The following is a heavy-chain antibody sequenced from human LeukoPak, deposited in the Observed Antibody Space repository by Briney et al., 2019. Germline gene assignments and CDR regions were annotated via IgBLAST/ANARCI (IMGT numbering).Heavy chain of an antibody. CDR1: GGSFSGYY. D-gene: IGHD5-18*01. CDR3: AMRGYSYGPIDY. CDR2: INHSGST. Sequence: SETLSLTFAFYGGSFSGYYWSWIRQPPGKGLGWIGEINHSGSTNYNPSLKSRVTISVDTSKTQFSLKLSSVTAADTAVYYCAMRGYSYGPIDYWGQGTLVTVSS. V-gene: IGHV4-34*01. J-gene: IGHJ4*02.